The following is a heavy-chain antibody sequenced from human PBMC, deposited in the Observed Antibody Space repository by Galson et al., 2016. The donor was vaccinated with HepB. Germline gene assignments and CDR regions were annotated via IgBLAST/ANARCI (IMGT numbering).Heavy chain of an antibody. CDR1: GGSFSGYY. CDR2: INHSGST. D-gene: IGHD3-22*01. J-gene: IGHJ3*02. Sequence: SETLSLTCAVYGGSFSGYYWSWIRQPPGKGLEWIGEINHSGSTNYNPSLKSRVTISVDTSKNQFSLKLSSVTAADSAVYYCARGDGLVGIAKIGRGTFDIWGHGTIVTGSS. V-gene: IGHV4-34*01. CDR3: ARGDGLVGIAKIGRGTFDI.